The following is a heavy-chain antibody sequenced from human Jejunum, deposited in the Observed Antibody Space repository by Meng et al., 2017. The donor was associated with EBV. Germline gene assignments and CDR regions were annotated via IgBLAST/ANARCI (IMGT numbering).Heavy chain of an antibody. CDR1: SGSIFSSNG. Sequence: QMQLKESGAGLVKPSGTLCLTCAVSSGSIFSSNGWTWVRQPTGKGLEWIGEIYHSGSNNYNPSLKSRITMSLDKSKNQFSLKLRSVTAADTAVYYCASIHPSIDSWGPGTLVTVSS. J-gene: IGHJ4*02. D-gene: IGHD2-21*01. V-gene: IGHV4-4*02. CDR2: IYHSGSN. CDR3: ASIHPSIDS.